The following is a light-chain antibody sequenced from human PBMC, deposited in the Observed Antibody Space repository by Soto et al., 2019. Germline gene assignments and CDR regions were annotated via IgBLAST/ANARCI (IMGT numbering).Light chain of an antibody. V-gene: IGKV2-28*01. CDR2: LGS. CDR3: MQSLQTPLT. Sequence: DIVMTQSPLSLPVTPGEPASISCRSSQNLLHSNGYNYLDWYLQKPGQSPQLLIFLGSNRASGVPDRFSGSGSGTDCTLKISRVEAEYVGVYYCMQSLQTPLTFGGGTKVESK. CDR1: QNLLHSNGYNY. J-gene: IGKJ4*01.